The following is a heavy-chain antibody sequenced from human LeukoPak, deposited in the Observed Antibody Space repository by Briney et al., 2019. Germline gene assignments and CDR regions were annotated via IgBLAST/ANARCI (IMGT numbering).Heavy chain of an antibody. CDR3: ARDGLAAPNYFDY. D-gene: IGHD6-13*01. J-gene: IGHJ4*02. V-gene: IGHV4-38-2*02. Sequence: SETLSLTCTVSGYSISSGYYWGWIRQPPGKGLEWIGSIYHSGSTYYNPSLKSRVTISVDTSKIQFSLKLSSVTAADTAVYYCARDGLAAPNYFDYWGQGTLVTVSS. CDR2: IYHSGST. CDR1: GYSISSGYY.